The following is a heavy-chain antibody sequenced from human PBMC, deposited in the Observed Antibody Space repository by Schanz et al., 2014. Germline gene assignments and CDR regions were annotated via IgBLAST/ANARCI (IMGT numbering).Heavy chain of an antibody. D-gene: IGHD6-13*01. Sequence: VQLVESGGGLVKPGGSLRLSCTASGFPFSDYFMAWIRQPPGRGLEWVSYIGNGGVTIYYADSVKGRFTISRDNSKNSLYLQMNSLRAGDAAVYYCARGLIAAAGGAFDYWGQGTLXAVSA. CDR2: IGNGGVTI. CDR1: GFPFSDYF. V-gene: IGHV3-11*01. J-gene: IGHJ4*02. CDR3: ARGLIAAAGGAFDY.